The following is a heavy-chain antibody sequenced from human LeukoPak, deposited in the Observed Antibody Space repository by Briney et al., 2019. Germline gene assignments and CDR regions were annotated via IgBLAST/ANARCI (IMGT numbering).Heavy chain of an antibody. CDR2: INPGESSI. CDR3: ARSNQADDY. V-gene: IGHV3-74*01. D-gene: IGHD1-14*01. Sequence: GGSLRLSCAASGFTFSSYWMHWVRHVPGKGLVWVARINPGESSITYADSVKGRFTISRDNAKNTLYLQMDSLRAEDTGVYYCARSNQADDYWGQGTLVTVSS. J-gene: IGHJ4*02. CDR1: GFTFSSYW.